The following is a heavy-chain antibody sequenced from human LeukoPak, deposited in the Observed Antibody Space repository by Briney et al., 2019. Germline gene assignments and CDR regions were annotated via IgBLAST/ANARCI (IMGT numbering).Heavy chain of an antibody. CDR2: IYYSGST. D-gene: IGHD7-27*01. CDR1: GGSISSSSYY. V-gene: IGHV4-39*01. J-gene: IGHJ4*02. CDR3: ASGTGDRFDY. Sequence: PSETLSLTCTVSGGSISSSSYYWGWIRQPPGKGLEWIGSIYYSGSTYYNPSLKSRVTISVDTSKNQFSLKLSSVTAADTAVYYCASGTGDRFDYWGQGTLVTVSS.